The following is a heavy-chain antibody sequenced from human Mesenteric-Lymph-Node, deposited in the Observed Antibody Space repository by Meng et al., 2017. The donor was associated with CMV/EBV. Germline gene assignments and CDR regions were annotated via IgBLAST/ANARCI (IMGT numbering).Heavy chain of an antibody. CDR2: TYYRSKWFN. CDR3: ARGYGFLDY. V-gene: IGHV6-1*01. J-gene: IGHJ4*02. Sequence: SETLSLTCAISGDSVSSHSASWNWIRQSPSRGLEWLGRTYYRSKWFNHYAVSVTSRITINPDTSKNQFSLQLNSVTPEDTAVYFCARGYGFLDYWGQGTLVTVSS. CDR1: GDSVSSHSAS. D-gene: IGHD1-1*01.